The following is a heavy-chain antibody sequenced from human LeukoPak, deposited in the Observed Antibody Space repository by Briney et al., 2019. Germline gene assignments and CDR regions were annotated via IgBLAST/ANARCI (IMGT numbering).Heavy chain of an antibody. CDR3: ARIFIRNGYSSYFDC. J-gene: IGHJ4*02. V-gene: IGHV4-38-2*02. CDR2: VYQSGTT. Sequence: PSETLSLTCTVSGFSISSGHYWGWVRQPPGAGLEWIGSVYQSGTTYYNPSLKSRVTTSVDMSKNQFSLRLRPVTAADTAVYYCARIFIRNGYSSYFDCWSQGTLVTVSS. D-gene: IGHD5-18*01. CDR1: GFSISSGHY.